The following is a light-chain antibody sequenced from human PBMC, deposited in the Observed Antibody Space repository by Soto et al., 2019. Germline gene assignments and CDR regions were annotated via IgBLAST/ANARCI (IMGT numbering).Light chain of an antibody. CDR2: PAS. Sequence: DIQLTQSPSFLSASVGDRVTVSCRASQDISTSLAWFQQKAGKVPQLLVYPASTLQDGVPSRFSGSGSGTYFTLTINNLQVEDFATYYCQRLRTYPFSFGQGTKLDIK. CDR3: QRLRTYPFS. J-gene: IGKJ2*03. CDR1: QDISTS. V-gene: IGKV1-9*01.